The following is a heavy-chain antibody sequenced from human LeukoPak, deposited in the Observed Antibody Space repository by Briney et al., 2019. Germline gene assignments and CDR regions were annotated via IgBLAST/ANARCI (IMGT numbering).Heavy chain of an antibody. CDR2: IYSGST. J-gene: IGHJ4*02. CDR3: AGAHSNSFYFDF. CDR1: GGSVRTYY. Sequence: SETLSLTCTVSGGSVRTYYWSWIRQSPGKGLEWIGYIYSGSTNYNPALKSRVTISVDASKNQCSLKLRSVTAADTAVYFCAGAHSNSFYFDFWGQGTLVSVSS. D-gene: IGHD4-11*01. V-gene: IGHV4-59*02.